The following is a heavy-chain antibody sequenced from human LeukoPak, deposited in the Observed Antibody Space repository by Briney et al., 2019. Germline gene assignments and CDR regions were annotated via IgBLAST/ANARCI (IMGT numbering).Heavy chain of an antibody. V-gene: IGHV3-53*01. CDR3: AGDKTTSGWYEIDY. Sequence: PGGSLRLSCAASGFTVSSFYMSWVRQAPGKGLESVSVISNNGGTYYADSVKGRFTISRDNSKNTVYLQMNSLSAEDTAVYYCAGDKTTSGWYEIDYWCQGALVTVSS. D-gene: IGHD6-13*01. CDR2: ISNNGGT. CDR1: GFTVSSFY. J-gene: IGHJ4*02.